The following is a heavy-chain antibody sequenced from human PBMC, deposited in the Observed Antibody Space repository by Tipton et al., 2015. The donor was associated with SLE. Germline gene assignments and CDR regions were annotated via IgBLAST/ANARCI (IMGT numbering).Heavy chain of an antibody. D-gene: IGHD6-13*01. V-gene: IGHV4-59*01. CDR3: ARLWRGHTSSWYYFDY. J-gene: IGHJ4*02. CDR2: IYYSGST. CDR1: GGSISSYY. Sequence: TLSLTCTVSGGSISSYYWSWIRQPPGKGLEWIGYIYYSGSTNYNPSLKSRVTISVDTSKNQFSLKLSSVTAADTALYFCARLWRGHTSSWYYFDYWGQGTLVTVSS.